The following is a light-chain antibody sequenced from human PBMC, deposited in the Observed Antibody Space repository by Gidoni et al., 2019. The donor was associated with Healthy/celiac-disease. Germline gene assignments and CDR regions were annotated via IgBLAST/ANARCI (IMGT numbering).Light chain of an antibody. Sequence: QSVLTQPPSASGTPGQRVTISCSGSSSNIGSNTVNWYQQLPGTAPNLLIYSNNQRPSGVPDRFSGSQSGTSASLAISGLQSEDEADYYCAAWDDCLNGCVVFGGGTKLTVL. CDR2: SNN. J-gene: IGLJ2*01. CDR1: SSNIGSNT. V-gene: IGLV1-44*01. CDR3: AAWDDCLNGCVV.